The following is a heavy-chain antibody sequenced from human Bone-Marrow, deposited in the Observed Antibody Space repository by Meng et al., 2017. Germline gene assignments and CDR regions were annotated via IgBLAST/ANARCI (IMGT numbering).Heavy chain of an antibody. Sequence: SVKVSCKASGYTFTSYGISWVRQAPGQGLEWMGGIIPIFGTANYAQKFQGRVTITADESTSTAYMELSSLRSEDTAVYYCARAWGEIQLWLNNWFDPWGQGTLVTVSS. J-gene: IGHJ5*02. CDR1: GYTFTSYG. CDR3: ARAWGEIQLWLNNWFDP. CDR2: IIPIFGTA. V-gene: IGHV1-69*13. D-gene: IGHD5-18*01.